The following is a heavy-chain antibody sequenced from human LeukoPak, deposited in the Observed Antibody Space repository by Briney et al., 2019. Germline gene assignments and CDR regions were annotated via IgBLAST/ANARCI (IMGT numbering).Heavy chain of an antibody. D-gene: IGHD6-19*01. CDR1: GFTFSTYW. CDR2: IRYDGSNK. Sequence: PGGSLRLSCAASGFTFSTYWMIWVRQAPGKGLEWVAFIRYDGSNKYYADSVKGRFTISRDNSKNTLYLQMNSLRAEDTAVYYCAKDRIAVAGGEAFDIWGQGTMVTVSS. V-gene: IGHV3-30*02. J-gene: IGHJ3*02. CDR3: AKDRIAVAGGEAFDI.